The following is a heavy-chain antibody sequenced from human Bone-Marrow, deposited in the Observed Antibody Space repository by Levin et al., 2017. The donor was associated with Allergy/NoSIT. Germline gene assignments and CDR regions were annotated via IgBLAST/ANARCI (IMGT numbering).Heavy chain of an antibody. CDR1: GYNFGKFW. CDR2: IYPGDSDT. V-gene: IGHV5-51*01. D-gene: IGHD2-2*01. J-gene: IGHJ3*01. Sequence: GESLKISCKGSGYNFGKFWIAWVRQMPGQGLEWMGVIYPGDSDTRYSPSFQGQVTMSVDKSFSTAYLEWDSLKASDTAMYYCARFVVPASNLSPIFWGQGTMVFVST. CDR3: ARFVVPASNLSPIF.